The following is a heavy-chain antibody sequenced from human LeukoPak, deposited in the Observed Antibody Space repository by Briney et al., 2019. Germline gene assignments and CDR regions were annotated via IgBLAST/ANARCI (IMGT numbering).Heavy chain of an antibody. CDR3: ARASTVTLAFDY. CDR1: GFTFSSYE. CDR2: ISSSGSTI. Sequence: QSGGSLRLSCAASGFTFSSYEMNWVRQAPGKGLEWVSYISSSGSTIYYADSVKGRFTISRDNDKNTLYLQMNSLRAEDTAVYYCARASTVTLAFDYWGQGTLVTVSS. D-gene: IGHD4-17*01. V-gene: IGHV3-48*03. J-gene: IGHJ4*02.